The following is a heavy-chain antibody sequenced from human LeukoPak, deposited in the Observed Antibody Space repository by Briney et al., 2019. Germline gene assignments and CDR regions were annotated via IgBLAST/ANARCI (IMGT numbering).Heavy chain of an antibody. CDR3: ARGVAATAYFDY. CDR2: IYYSGST. V-gene: IGHV4-59*01. J-gene: IGHJ4*02. CDR1: GDSISSYY. D-gene: IGHD6-13*01. Sequence: SETLSLTCTVSGDSISSYYWSWIRQPPGKGLEWIGYIYYSGSTNYNPSLKSRVTISVDTSKNQFSLKLSSVTAADTAVYYCARGVAATAYFDYWGQGTLVTVSS.